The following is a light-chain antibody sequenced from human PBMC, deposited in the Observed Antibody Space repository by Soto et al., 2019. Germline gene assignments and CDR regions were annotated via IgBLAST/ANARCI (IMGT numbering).Light chain of an antibody. V-gene: IGLV1-44*01. CDR2: ANN. Sequence: QSVLAQPPSVSGAPGQRVSISCSGSRSKNGINAVDWYHQLPGTAPKVLIYANNQRPSGVPDRFSGSKSGTSASLAINGLQSGDEAHYYCAAWDDSLNGLVFGGGTKVTVL. CDR3: AAWDDSLNGLV. J-gene: IGLJ2*01. CDR1: RSKNGINA.